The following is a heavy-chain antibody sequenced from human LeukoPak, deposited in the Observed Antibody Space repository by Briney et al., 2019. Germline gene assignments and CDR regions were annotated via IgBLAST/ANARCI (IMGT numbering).Heavy chain of an antibody. CDR2: MNPNSGNT. V-gene: IGHV1-8*01. D-gene: IGHD3-10*01. Sequence: ASVKVSCKASGYTFTSYDINWVRQATGQGLEWMGWMNPNSGNTGYAQKFQGRVTMTRNTSISTAYMELSSLRSEDTAVYYCARGQFKDVLLWFGELLSDPYYFDYWGQGTLVTVSS. CDR3: ARGQFKDVLLWFGELLSDPYYFDY. J-gene: IGHJ4*02. CDR1: GYTFTSYD.